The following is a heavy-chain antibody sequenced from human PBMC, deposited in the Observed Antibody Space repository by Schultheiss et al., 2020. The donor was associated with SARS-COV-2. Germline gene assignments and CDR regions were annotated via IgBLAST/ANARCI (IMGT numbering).Heavy chain of an antibody. CDR3: ARASSSSGYYAFDY. CDR1: GFTFSSYG. D-gene: IGHD3-22*01. CDR2: IWYDGSNK. V-gene: IGHV3-33*08. Sequence: GGSLRLSCAASGFTFSSYGMHWVRQAPGKGLEWVAVIWYDGSNKYYADSVKGRFTISRDNAKNSLYLQMNSLRAEDTALYYCARASSSSGYYAFDYWGQGTLVTVSS. J-gene: IGHJ4*02.